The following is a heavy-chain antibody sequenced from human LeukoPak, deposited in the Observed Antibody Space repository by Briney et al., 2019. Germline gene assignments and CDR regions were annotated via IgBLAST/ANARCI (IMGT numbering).Heavy chain of an antibody. CDR3: ARSLYSSGWYYFDY. J-gene: IGHJ4*02. V-gene: IGHV3-23*01. Sequence: PGRSLRLSCAASGFTFSSYAMTWFRQAPGKGLNWVSTIIGSGGSTYYADSVKGRFTISRDNSKNTLYLQMNSLRAEDTAVYYCARSLYSSGWYYFDYWGQGTLVTVSS. CDR1: GFTFSSYA. D-gene: IGHD6-19*01. CDR2: IIGSGGST.